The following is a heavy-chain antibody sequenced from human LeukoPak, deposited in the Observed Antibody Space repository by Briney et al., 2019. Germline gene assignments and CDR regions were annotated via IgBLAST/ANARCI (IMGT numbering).Heavy chain of an antibody. CDR2: IGGTRGNT. CDR1: GFTFNIYA. CDR3: ARDYDILTGYPNWFDP. Sequence: GGSLRLSCAASGFTFNIYAMTWVRQAPGKGLEWISSIGGTRGNTYYADSVKGRFTISRDNAKNSLYLQMNSLRAEDTAVYYCARDYDILTGYPNWFDPWGQGTLVTVSS. J-gene: IGHJ5*02. D-gene: IGHD3-9*01. V-gene: IGHV3-23*01.